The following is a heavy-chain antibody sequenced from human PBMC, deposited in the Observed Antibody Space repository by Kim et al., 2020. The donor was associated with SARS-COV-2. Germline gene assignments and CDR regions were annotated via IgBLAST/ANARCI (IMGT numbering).Heavy chain of an antibody. Sequence: ASVKVSCKASGYTFPNYGINWVRQAPGQGLEWMGWISGYTGNTNYAQNLQGRVTMTTDTSTSTAYIELRGLRSDDTAVYYCAREGVGAWFDYWGQGTLVT. D-gene: IGHD4-17*01. CDR1: GYTFPNYG. J-gene: IGHJ4*02. CDR3: AREGVGAWFDY. CDR2: ISGYTGNT. V-gene: IGHV1-18*01.